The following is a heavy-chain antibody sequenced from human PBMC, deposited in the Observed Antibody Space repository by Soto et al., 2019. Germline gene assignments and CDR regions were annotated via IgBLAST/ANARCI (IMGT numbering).Heavy chain of an antibody. CDR1: GYTFTSYG. CDR2: ISAYNGNT. Sequence: GASVKVSCKASGYTFTSYGISWVRQAPGQGLEWMGWISAYNGNTNYAQKLQGRVTMTTDTSTSTAYMELRSLRSDDTAVYYCAGYCSSTSCYVGYYYYGMDVWGQGTTVTVSS. V-gene: IGHV1-18*01. CDR3: AGYCSSTSCYVGYYYYGMDV. J-gene: IGHJ6*02. D-gene: IGHD2-2*01.